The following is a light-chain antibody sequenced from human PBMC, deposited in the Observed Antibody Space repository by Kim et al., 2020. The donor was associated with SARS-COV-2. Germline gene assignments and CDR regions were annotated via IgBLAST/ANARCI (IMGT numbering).Light chain of an antibody. V-gene: IGLV3-19*01. CDR2: GKN. CDR3: NSRDSSGNHWV. J-gene: IGLJ3*02. Sequence: SSELTQDPAVSVALGQTVRITCQGDSLRSYYASWYQQKPGQAPVLVIYGKNNRPSGIPDRFSGSSSGNTASLTITGAQAEDEADYYCNSRDSSGNHWVFGAGTKLTLL. CDR1: SLRSYY.